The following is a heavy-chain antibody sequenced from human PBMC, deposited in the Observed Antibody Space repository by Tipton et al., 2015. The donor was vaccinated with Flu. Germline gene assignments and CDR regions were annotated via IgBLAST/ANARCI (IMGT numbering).Heavy chain of an antibody. D-gene: IGHD1-1*01. Sequence: TLSLTCTVSGDSISTTIYYWGWVRQPPGKGLEWIDSIYYSGTTYYNPSLKSRVTISVDSSKNEFSLTLASLTAADTAVYYCARDLWKDRREYYYYGVDVWGQGTTVTVSS. CDR3: ARDLWKDRREYYYYGVDV. V-gene: IGHV4-39*07. CDR2: IYYSGTT. CDR1: GDSISTTIYY. J-gene: IGHJ6*02.